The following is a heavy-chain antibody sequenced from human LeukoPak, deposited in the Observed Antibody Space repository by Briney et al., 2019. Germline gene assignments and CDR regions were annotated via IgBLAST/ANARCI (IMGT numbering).Heavy chain of an antibody. Sequence: QSGGSLRLSCAASGFTFSSYAMSWVRQAPGKGLEWVSAISGSGGSTYYADSVKGRFTISRDNAKNSLYLQMNSLRAEDTAVYYCARTYGSSYYYYGMDVWGQGTTVTVSS. D-gene: IGHD3-10*01. CDR1: GFTFSSYA. V-gene: IGHV3-23*01. CDR2: ISGSGGST. CDR3: ARTYGSSYYYYGMDV. J-gene: IGHJ6*02.